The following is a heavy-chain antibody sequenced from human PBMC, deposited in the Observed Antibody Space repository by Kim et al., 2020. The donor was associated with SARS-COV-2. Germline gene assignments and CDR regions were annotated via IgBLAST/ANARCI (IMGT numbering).Heavy chain of an antibody. V-gene: IGHV1-69*13. Sequence: SVKVSCKASGGTFSSYAISWVRQAPGQGLEWMGGIIPIFGTANYAQKFQGRVTITADESTSTAYMELSSLRSEDTAVYYCASLSHGDSSYYYYGMDVWGQGTTVTVSS. CDR2: IIPIFGTA. CDR3: ASLSHGDSSYYYYGMDV. D-gene: IGHD4-17*01. CDR1: GGTFSSYA. J-gene: IGHJ6*02.